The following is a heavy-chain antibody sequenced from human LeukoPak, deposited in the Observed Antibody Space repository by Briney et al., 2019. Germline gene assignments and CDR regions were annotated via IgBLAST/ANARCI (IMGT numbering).Heavy chain of an antibody. CDR2: ISSSSSYI. CDR1: GFTFSSYS. Sequence: GGSLRLSCAASGFTFSSYSMNWVRQAPGKGLEWVSSISSSSSYIYYADSVKGRFTISRDNAKNSLYLQMNSLRAEDTAVYYCARVGGSSRSPIDYWGQGTLVTVSS. V-gene: IGHV3-21*01. J-gene: IGHJ4*02. CDR3: ARVGGSSRSPIDY. D-gene: IGHD6-13*01.